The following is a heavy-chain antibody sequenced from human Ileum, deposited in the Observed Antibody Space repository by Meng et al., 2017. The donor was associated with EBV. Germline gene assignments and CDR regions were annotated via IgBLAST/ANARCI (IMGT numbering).Heavy chain of an antibody. Sequence: LPQSSPARVNPPPTLPPPCVISGYSVSSNSAAWNWIRQSPSRGLEWLGRTYYRSKWYNDYAVSVKSRITINPDTSKNQFSLQLNSVTPEDTAVYYCARDSSSSAYSPFDYWGQGTLVTVSS. CDR2: TYYRSKWYN. CDR3: ARDSSSSAYSPFDY. J-gene: IGHJ4*02. D-gene: IGHD3-22*01. V-gene: IGHV6-1*01. CDR1: GYSVSSNSAA.